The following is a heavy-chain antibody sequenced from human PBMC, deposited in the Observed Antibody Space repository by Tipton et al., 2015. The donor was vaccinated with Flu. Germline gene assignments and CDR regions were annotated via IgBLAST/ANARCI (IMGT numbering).Heavy chain of an antibody. CDR1: GGSISGYY. CDR2: IYTGGST. D-gene: IGHD2-15*01. J-gene: IGHJ4*02. V-gene: IGHV4-4*07. Sequence: TLSLTCTVSGGSISGYYWSWIRQSAVKGLEWIGRIYTGGSTRYNSALESRVTMSVDTSTNQISLKLTSVTAADTALYYCARYPCSGDTCARYYFESWGQGMLVTVSS. CDR3: ARYPCSGDTCARYYFES.